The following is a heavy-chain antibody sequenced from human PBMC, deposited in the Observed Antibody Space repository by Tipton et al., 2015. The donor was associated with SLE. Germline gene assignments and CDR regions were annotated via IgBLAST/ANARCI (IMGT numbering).Heavy chain of an antibody. CDR3: ASRADWFDP. V-gene: IGHV4-31*03. CDR2: IHYSGST. CDR1: GGSVTSGGSY. Sequence: TLSLTCTVSGGSVTSGGSYWSWIRQHPGKGLEWIGYIHYSGSTFYNPSLQSRVTISVDTSKNQFSLRLTSVTAADTAIYYCASRADWFDPWGQGTLVTVSS. J-gene: IGHJ5*02.